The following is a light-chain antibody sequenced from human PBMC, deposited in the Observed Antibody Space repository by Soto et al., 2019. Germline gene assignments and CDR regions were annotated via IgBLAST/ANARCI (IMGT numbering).Light chain of an antibody. CDR3: HQYGVLPKT. CDR1: QSISANY. CDR2: GVS. V-gene: IGKV3-20*01. Sequence: EIVLTQSPGTVSLSPVDRATLSCRASQSISANYLAWYQQKPGQAPRLLIYGVSIRATGIPDRFAGSGSGPDFTLTISRLEPEDFAVYYCHQYGVLPKTFGQGTTVEIK. J-gene: IGKJ1*01.